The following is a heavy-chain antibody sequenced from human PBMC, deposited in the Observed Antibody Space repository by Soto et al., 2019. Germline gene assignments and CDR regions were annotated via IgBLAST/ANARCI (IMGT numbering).Heavy chain of an antibody. Sequence: QPGGSLRLSCAASGFTFSSYAMSWVRQAPGKGLEWVSAISGSGGSTYYADSVKGRFTISRDNSKNTLYLQMNSLRAEDTAVYYCAKSVVAALRYYYGMDVWGQGTTVTVSS. V-gene: IGHV3-23*01. CDR3: AKSVVAALRYYYGMDV. J-gene: IGHJ6*02. CDR2: ISGSGGST. D-gene: IGHD2-15*01. CDR1: GFTFSSYA.